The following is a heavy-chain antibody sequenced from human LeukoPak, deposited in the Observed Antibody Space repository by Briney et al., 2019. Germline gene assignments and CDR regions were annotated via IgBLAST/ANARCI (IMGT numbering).Heavy chain of an antibody. Sequence: AGGSLRVSCAVSGLTFSNFWMSWVRQAPGKGLEWVANIKEDGSEKYFLDSVKGRFTISRDNAKNSLFLQMNNLRVEDMGVYYCAREKLSYDYVWGSYRESYYFDYWGQGTLVTVSS. V-gene: IGHV3-7*01. CDR2: IKEDGSEK. D-gene: IGHD3-16*02. CDR3: AREKLSYDYVWGSYRESYYFDY. CDR1: GLTFSNFW. J-gene: IGHJ4*02.